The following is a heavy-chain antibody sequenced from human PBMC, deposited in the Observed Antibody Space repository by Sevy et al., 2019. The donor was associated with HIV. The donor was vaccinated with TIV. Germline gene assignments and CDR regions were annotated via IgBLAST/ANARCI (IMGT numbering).Heavy chain of an antibody. CDR2: IKGKIYDGTI. CDR1: GFTFSNAG. Sequence: GGSLRLSCAASGFTFSNAGRSGVRQAPGKGREWVGRIKGKIYDGTIDYAAPVKGRFSISRDDSKNTLYLQMNSLKTEDTAVYYCTTASWSQEDYYNYWGQGTLVTVSS. J-gene: IGHJ4*02. CDR3: TTASWSQEDYYNY. D-gene: IGHD6-13*01. V-gene: IGHV3-15*01.